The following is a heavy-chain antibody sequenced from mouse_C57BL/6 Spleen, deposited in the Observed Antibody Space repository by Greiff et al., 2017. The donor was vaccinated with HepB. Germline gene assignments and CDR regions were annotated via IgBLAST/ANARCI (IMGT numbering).Heavy chain of an antibody. Sequence: QVQLQQPGAELVMPGASVKLSCKASGYTFTSYWMHWVKQRPGQGLEWIGEIDPSDSYTNYNQKFKGKSTLTVDKSSSTAYMQLSSLTSEDSAVYYCARRGGYDYDTAMDYWGQGTSVTVSS. CDR3: ARRGGYDYDTAMDY. D-gene: IGHD2-4*01. CDR1: GYTFTSYW. V-gene: IGHV1-69*01. J-gene: IGHJ4*01. CDR2: IDPSDSYT.